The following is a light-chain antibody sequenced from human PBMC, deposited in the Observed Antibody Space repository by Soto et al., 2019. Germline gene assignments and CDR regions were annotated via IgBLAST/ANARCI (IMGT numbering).Light chain of an antibody. CDR3: QQYNTGPPMGN. CDR1: QSVNIN. CDR2: GAS. Sequence: EIVMTQSPATLSASPGKRATLARRAIQSVNINLAWHQQKPGQAPRLLIQGASTRATGTPARFSGSGAGTEFTLTTSRLESEDFAVYYCQQYNTGPPMGNFGGGTKVDIK. J-gene: IGKJ4*01. V-gene: IGKV3-15*01.